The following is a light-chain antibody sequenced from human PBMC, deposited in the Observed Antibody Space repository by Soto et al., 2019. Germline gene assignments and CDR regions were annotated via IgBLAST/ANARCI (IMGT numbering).Light chain of an antibody. V-gene: IGLV1-40*01. CDR1: SSNIGAGYD. J-gene: IGLJ2*01. Sequence: QSVLTQPPSVSGAPGQRVTISCTGSSSNIGAGYDVHWYQQLPGTAPKLLIDGNSNRPSGVPDRFSGSKSGTSASLAITGLQAEDEAESYCQSYDNSLSGARVFGGGTKVTVL. CDR3: QSYDNSLSGARV. CDR2: GNS.